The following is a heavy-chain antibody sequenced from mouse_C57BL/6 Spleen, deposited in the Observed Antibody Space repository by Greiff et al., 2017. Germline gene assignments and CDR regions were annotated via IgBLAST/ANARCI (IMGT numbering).Heavy chain of an antibody. J-gene: IGHJ2*01. D-gene: IGHD2-5*01. V-gene: IGHV7-3*01. CDR1: GFTFTDYY. Sequence: DVQLVESGGGLVQPGGSLSLSCAASGFTFTDYYMSWVRQPPGKALEWLGFIRNKANGYTTEYSASVKGRFTISRDNSQSILYLQMNALRAEDSATYYCARGSNFPFDYWGQGTTLTVSS. CDR2: IRNKANGYTT. CDR3: ARGSNFPFDY.